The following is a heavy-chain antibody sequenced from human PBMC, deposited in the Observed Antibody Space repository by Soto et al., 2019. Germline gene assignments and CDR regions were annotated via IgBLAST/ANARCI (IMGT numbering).Heavy chain of an antibody. CDR3: ARGPHYDFWSGPTYYYYYGMDV. Sequence: PGESLKISCKGSGYSFTSYWIGWVRQMPGKGLEWMGIIYPGDSDTRYSPSFQGQVTISADKSISTAYLQWSSLKASDTAMYYCARGPHYDFWSGPTYYYYYGMDVWGQGTTVTAP. CDR2: IYPGDSDT. CDR1: GYSFTSYW. V-gene: IGHV5-51*01. D-gene: IGHD3-3*01. J-gene: IGHJ6*02.